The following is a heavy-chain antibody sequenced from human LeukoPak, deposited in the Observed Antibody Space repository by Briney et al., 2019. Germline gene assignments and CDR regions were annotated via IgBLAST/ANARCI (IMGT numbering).Heavy chain of an antibody. V-gene: IGHV3-7*04. CDR1: GFTFSNYW. D-gene: IGHD4-17*01. Sequence: GGSLRLSCEASGFTFSNYWMSWVRQAPGKGLEWVANIKRDGSERDYVEFVKGRFTISRDNANNLLYLQMDSLRGEDTAVYYCVRGTTVTLWGQGTLVTVSS. CDR3: VRGTTVTL. CDR2: IKRDGSER. J-gene: IGHJ4*02.